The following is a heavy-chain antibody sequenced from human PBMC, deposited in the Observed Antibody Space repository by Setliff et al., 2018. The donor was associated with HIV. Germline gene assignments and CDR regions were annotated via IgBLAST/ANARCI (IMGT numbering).Heavy chain of an antibody. Sequence: GASVKVSCKASGYTFTGYYMHWVRQAPGQGLEWMGWINSNSGGTDYAQKFQGRLTMTRDTSTSTVHMDLSSLRSEDTAIYYCAKDRVSGWNNWFDPWGQGTLVTVSS. CDR2: INSNSGGT. V-gene: IGHV1-2*02. J-gene: IGHJ5*02. CDR3: AKDRVSGWNNWFDP. D-gene: IGHD6-19*01. CDR1: GYTFTGYY.